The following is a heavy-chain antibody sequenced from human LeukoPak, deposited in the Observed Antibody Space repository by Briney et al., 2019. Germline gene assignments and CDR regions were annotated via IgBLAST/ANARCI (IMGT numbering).Heavy chain of an antibody. Sequence: SETLSLTCTVSGGSISSYYWSWIRQPPGKGLEWIGYIYYSGSTNYNPSLKSRVTISVDTSKNQFSLKLSSVTAADTAVYYCARVRYDYGDYAWFDPWGQGTLVTVSS. CDR2: IYYSGST. D-gene: IGHD4-17*01. J-gene: IGHJ5*02. CDR1: GGSISSYY. V-gene: IGHV4-59*01. CDR3: ARVRYDYGDYAWFDP.